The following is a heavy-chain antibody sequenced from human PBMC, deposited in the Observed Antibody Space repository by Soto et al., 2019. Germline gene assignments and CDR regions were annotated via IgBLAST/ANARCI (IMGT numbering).Heavy chain of an antibody. CDR1: GGSINSIGYY. CDR2: IYDNGGT. D-gene: IGHD3-22*01. J-gene: IGHJ4*02. CDR3: ARGNYYDSSVDY. V-gene: IGHV4-31*03. Sequence: PSETLSLTCTVSGGSINSIGYYWSWIRQHPGRGLDWIGYIYDNGGTYYSPSLKNRLNISADTSKNQISLRLSSLTAADTAVYFCARGNYYDSSVDYWGQGTLVTVSS.